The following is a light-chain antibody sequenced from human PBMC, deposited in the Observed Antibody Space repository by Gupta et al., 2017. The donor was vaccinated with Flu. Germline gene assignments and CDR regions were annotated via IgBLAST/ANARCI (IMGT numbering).Light chain of an antibody. CDR1: SSNIGSYP. Sequence: VMKEPPPGAGEERVRVTISCSGSSSNIGSYPVCWYQQLPGTTPEPLSYNDYLRPSGVSDRFSGSKSGTSASRAISGLRSEDEAEYDCATWDAILNGSVFGGGTKLTVL. CDR3: ATWDAILNGSV. CDR2: NDY. V-gene: IGLV1-36*01. J-gene: IGLJ3*02.